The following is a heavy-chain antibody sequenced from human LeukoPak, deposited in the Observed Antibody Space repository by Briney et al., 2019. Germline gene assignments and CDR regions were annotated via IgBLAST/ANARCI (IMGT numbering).Heavy chain of an antibody. CDR3: AKDGLGIWSRGYFDY. D-gene: IGHD7-27*01. J-gene: IGHJ4*02. CDR2: ISGSGSTI. Sequence: PGGSLRLSCAASGFFFNNYAMNWIRQAPGKGLEWVSYISGSGSTIYYTDSVKGRFTISRDNAQNSLYLQMNSLTAEDTAVYYCAKDGLGIWSRGYFDYWGQGTLVTVSS. V-gene: IGHV3-11*01. CDR1: GFFFNNYA.